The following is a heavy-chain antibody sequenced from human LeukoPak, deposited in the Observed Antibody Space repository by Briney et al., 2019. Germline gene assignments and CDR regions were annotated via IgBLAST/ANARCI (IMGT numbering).Heavy chain of an antibody. J-gene: IGHJ4*02. CDR2: ISTYNGNT. CDR1: GYTFTSYG. Sequence: GASVKVSCKASGYTFTSYGISWVRQAPGQGLEWMGWISTYNGNTNYAQKLQGRVTMTTDTSTTTAYMELRSLRSDDTAVYYCARDWTPLRGDGSGDWGQGTLVTVSS. CDR3: ARDWTPLRGDGSGD. D-gene: IGHD2-21*02. V-gene: IGHV1-18*01.